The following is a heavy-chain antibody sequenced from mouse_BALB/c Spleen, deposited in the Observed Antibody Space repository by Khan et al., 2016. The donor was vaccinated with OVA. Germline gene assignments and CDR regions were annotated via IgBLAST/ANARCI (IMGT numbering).Heavy chain of an antibody. J-gene: IGHJ3*01. CDR2: VSTGGHYT. Sequence: EVELVESGGDVVKPGGSLKLSCAATGFTFSTYGMSWVRQTPDKRLEWVATVSTGGHYTYYPDTVKGRFTISRDNAKNTLYLQMNSLKSTAPAMFYCARLAYYDESEVFDDWGQGTLGTVSS. V-gene: IGHV5-6*01. CDR3: ARLAYYDESEVFDD. D-gene: IGHD1-1*01. CDR1: GFTFSTYG.